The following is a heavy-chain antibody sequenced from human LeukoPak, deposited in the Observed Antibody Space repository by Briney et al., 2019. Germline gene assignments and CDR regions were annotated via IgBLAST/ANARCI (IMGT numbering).Heavy chain of an antibody. CDR3: AKDRYSNYNSGAGFDY. CDR1: GFTFDDYA. D-gene: IGHD5-12*01. J-gene: IGHJ4*02. V-gene: IGHV3-9*01. Sequence: PGGSLRLSCAASGFTFDDYAMHWVRQAPGKGLEWVSGISWNSGSIGYADSVKGRFTISRDNAKNSLYLQMNSLRAEDTALYYCAKDRYSNYNSGAGFDYWGQGTLVTVSS. CDR2: ISWNSGSI.